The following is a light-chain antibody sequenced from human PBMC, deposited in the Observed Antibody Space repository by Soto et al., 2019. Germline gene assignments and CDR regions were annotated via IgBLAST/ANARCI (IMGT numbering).Light chain of an antibody. J-gene: IGLJ1*01. V-gene: IGLV2-14*03. CDR1: SSDVGGYNY. Sequence: QSVLTQPASVSGSPGQSITISCTGTSSDVGGYNYVSWYQQHPGKVPKLMIYEVNNRPSGVSRRFSGSKSGNTASLTISGLQAEDEADYSCQSYDSSLSGSTVFGTGTKLTVL. CDR2: EVN. CDR3: QSYDSSLSGSTV.